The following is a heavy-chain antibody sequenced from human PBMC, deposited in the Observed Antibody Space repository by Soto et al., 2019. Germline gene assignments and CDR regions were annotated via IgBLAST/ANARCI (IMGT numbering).Heavy chain of an antibody. CDR3: ARGVEDGTDY. CDR1: GYTFTSYD. Sequence: QVRLVQAGAEVKEPGASVKVSCKDSGYTFTSYDINWVRQPPGQGLEWMGWMNPNSGHTGYAQKFQGRVTMTRDTSTRTAYMELNSLTSEDTSVYYCARGVEDGTDYWGQGTLVTVSS. CDR2: MNPNSGHT. D-gene: IGHD1-1*01. V-gene: IGHV1-8*01. J-gene: IGHJ4*02.